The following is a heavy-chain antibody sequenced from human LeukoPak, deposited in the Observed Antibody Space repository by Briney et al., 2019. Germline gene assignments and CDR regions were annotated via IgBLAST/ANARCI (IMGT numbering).Heavy chain of an antibody. CDR3: ARDSVVPAAQSYYYYYYMDV. CDR1: GFTFRDYS. D-gene: IGHD2-2*01. Sequence: GGSLRLSCTASGFTFRDYSMNWVRQAPGKGLEWLSSISSSSSAIYYANSVQGRFTISRDNAKNSLYLQMNTLRAEDAAVYYCARDSVVPAAQSYYYYYYMDVWGKGTTVTVSS. J-gene: IGHJ6*03. V-gene: IGHV3-21*01. CDR2: ISSSSSAI.